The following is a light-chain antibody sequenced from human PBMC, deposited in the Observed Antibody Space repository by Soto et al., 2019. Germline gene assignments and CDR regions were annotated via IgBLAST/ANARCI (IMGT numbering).Light chain of an antibody. CDR1: SSDVGGYDY. CDR3: SSYRRTNTRV. J-gene: IGLJ3*02. CDR2: EVT. V-gene: IGLV2-14*01. Sequence: QSALTQPASVSGSPGQSITISCTGISSDVGGYDYVSWYQQHPGKAPKLMIYEVTNRPSGVSNRFSGSKSGNTASLTISGLQAEDEADYYCSSYRRTNTRVFGGGTKLTVL.